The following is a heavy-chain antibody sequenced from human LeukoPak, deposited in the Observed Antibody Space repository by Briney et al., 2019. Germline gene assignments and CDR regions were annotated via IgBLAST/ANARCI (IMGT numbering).Heavy chain of an antibody. J-gene: IGHJ3*02. Sequence: ASVKVSCKASGGTFSSYAISWVRQAPGQGLEWMGRIIPIFGTANYAQKFQSRVTITTDESTSTAYMELSSLRSEDTAVYYCASIDSSGYYSSDAFDIWGQGTMVTVSS. CDR2: IIPIFGTA. CDR1: GGTFSSYA. V-gene: IGHV1-69*05. CDR3: ASIDSSGYYSSDAFDI. D-gene: IGHD3-22*01.